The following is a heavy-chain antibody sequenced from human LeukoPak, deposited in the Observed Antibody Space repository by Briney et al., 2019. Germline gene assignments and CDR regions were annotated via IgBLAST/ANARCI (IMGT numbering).Heavy chain of an antibody. J-gene: IGHJ3*02. D-gene: IGHD1-26*01. Sequence: GGSLRLSCATSGFSFSGYWMHWVRQAPGKGLVWVSRINSDGSSTSYADSVKGRFTISRDNAKNTLYLQMNSLRAEDTAVYYCARVGGSGSYYSAFDIWGQGTMVTVSS. CDR1: GFSFSGYW. CDR2: INSDGSST. CDR3: ARVGGSGSYYSAFDI. V-gene: IGHV3-74*01.